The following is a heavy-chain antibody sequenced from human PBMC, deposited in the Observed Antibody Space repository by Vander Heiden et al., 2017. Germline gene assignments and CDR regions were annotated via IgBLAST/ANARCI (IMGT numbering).Heavy chain of an antibody. CDR2: ISYDGSDG. J-gene: IGHJ4*02. Sequence: QVQLVESGGGVVQPGRSLRLSCAASVFTFERYGRHWVRQAPGKGLEWVAVISYDGSDGFYADSVKGRFTVSRDNSKNTLFLHLNSLRPEDTAVYYCAKGSGWYHDIYLDYWGEGTLVTVSS. D-gene: IGHD6-19*01. CDR1: VFTFERYG. CDR3: AKGSGWYHDIYLDY. V-gene: IGHV3-30*18.